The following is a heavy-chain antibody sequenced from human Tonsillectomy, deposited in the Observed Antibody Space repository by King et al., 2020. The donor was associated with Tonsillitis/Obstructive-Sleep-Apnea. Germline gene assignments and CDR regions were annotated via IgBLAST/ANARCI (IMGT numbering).Heavy chain of an antibody. Sequence: VQLQQWGAGLLRPSETLSLTCAVYGGSFSDYFWTWFRQPPEKGLEWIGEISHSGSTIYNSSLESRVTISVDTSKNQFSLKLSSINAADTAIYYCARGVVTGSYYNAYMDVWGKGTTVTVSS. CDR2: ISHSGST. D-gene: IGHD1-14*01. V-gene: IGHV4-34*01. J-gene: IGHJ6*03. CDR1: GGSFSDYF. CDR3: ARGVVTGSYYNAYMDV.